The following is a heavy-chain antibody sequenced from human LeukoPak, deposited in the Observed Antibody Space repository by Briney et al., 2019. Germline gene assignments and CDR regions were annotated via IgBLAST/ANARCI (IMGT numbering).Heavy chain of an antibody. CDR1: GGTFSSYA. CDR3: AGPGYCSSTSCLDWDWFDP. J-gene: IGHJ5*02. Sequence: GALVKVSCKASGGTFSSYAISLVRQAPGQGLEWMGRIIPIFGTANYAQKFQGRVTITADESTSTAYMELSSLRSEDTAVYYCAGPGYCSSTSCLDWDWFDPWGQGTLVTVSS. D-gene: IGHD2-2*01. CDR2: IIPIFGTA. V-gene: IGHV1-69*15.